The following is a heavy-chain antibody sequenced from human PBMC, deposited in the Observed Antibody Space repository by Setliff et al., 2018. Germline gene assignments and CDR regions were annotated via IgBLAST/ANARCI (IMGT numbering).Heavy chain of an antibody. CDR2: IYYSGST. J-gene: IGHJ4*02. CDR3: ARGYSGYDYLKPFDY. V-gene: IGHV4-39*01. Sequence: TVSGGSISSSSYYWGWIRQPPGKGLEWIGSIYYSGSTYYNPSLKSRVTISVDTSKNQFSLKLSSVTAADTAVYYCARGYSGYDYLKPFDYWGQGTLVTVSS. D-gene: IGHD5-12*01. CDR1: GGSISSSSYY.